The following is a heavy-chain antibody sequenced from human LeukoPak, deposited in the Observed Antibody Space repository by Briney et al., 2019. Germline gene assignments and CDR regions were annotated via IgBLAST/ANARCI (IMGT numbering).Heavy chain of an antibody. V-gene: IGHV4-59*08. J-gene: IGHJ4*02. Sequence: SQTLSFTCTVSGYSVTDHYWRWIRQPPGKGLDWSAYFYYNGRSRYNPSLSSRVTISVDTSKNQFSLKVTSVTAADTAVYYCARHYYGDVYYFDFWGQGTLVTVSS. CDR1: GYSVTDHY. CDR2: FYYNGRS. CDR3: ARHYYGDVYYFDF. D-gene: IGHD4-17*01.